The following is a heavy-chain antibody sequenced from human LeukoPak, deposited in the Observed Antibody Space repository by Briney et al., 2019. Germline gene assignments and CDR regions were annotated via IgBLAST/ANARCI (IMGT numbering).Heavy chain of an antibody. CDR1: GFTFNTYN. D-gene: IGHD5-18*01. CDR2: ISSSSSYI. V-gene: IGHV3-21*01. CDR3: AREDRGYSYGQNYYYYYYMDV. J-gene: IGHJ6*03. Sequence: TGGSLRLSCAGSGFTFNTYNMNWVRQAPGKGLEWVSSISSSSSYIYYADSVKGRFTISRDNAKNSLYLQMNSLRAEDTAVYYCAREDRGYSYGQNYYYYYYMDVWGKGTTVTISS.